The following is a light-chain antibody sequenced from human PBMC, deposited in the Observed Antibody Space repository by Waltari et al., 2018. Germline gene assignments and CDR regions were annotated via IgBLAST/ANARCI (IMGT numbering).Light chain of an antibody. J-gene: IGLJ2*01. CDR2: TNN. CDR3: AVWDDSLNGVV. V-gene: IGLV1-44*01. Sequence: QSVLTQPPSASATPGQRVTISCSGSSSNIGSNTVTWYHQLPGTAPKLLIYTNNQRPSGVPDRFSGSKSGTSASLAISGLQSEDEADYCCAVWDDSLNGVVFGGGTKLTVL. CDR1: SSNIGSNT.